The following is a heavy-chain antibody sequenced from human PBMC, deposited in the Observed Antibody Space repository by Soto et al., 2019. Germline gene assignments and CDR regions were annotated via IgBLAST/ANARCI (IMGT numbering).Heavy chain of an antibody. CDR2: IYAGGDT. D-gene: IGHD1-26*01. CDR1: GFTVGNTY. J-gene: IGHJ4*02. Sequence: EVQLVESGGGLVQPGESLRVSCTASGFTVGNTYMSWVRQAPGKGLEWVSVIYAGGDTYYADSVRCRFTVSRDNSKNTLYLQMNSLRVDDTAVYYCTRDPYQPVGYWGQGTLVTVSS. CDR3: TRDPYQPVGY. V-gene: IGHV3-66*01.